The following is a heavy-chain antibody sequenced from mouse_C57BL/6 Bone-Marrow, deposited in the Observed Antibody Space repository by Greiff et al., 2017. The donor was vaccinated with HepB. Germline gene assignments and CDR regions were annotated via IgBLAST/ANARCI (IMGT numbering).Heavy chain of an antibody. J-gene: IGHJ2*01. Sequence: QVQLQQPGTELVKPGASVKLSCKASGYTFTSYWMHWVKQRPGQGLEWIGNINPSNGGTNYNEKFKSKATLTVDKSSSTAYMQLSSLTSEDSAVYYCARTEGITTVVAPGIWGQGTTLTVSS. CDR3: ARTEGITTVVAPGI. V-gene: IGHV1-53*01. CDR1: GYTFTSYW. CDR2: INPSNGGT. D-gene: IGHD1-1*01.